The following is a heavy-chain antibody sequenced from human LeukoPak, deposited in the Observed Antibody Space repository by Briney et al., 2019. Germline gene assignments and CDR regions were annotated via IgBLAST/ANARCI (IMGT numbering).Heavy chain of an antibody. CDR2: IYHSGST. D-gene: IGHD5-12*01. Sequence: PSETLSLTCAVSGYSLSSGYYWGWTRRPPGKGLEWIGSIYHSGSTYYNPSLKRRVTISVDTSKNQFSLKLSSVTAADTAVYYCARYQWQRVDYWGQGTLVTVSS. CDR1: GYSLSSGYY. J-gene: IGHJ4*02. CDR3: ARYQWQRVDY. V-gene: IGHV4-38-2*01.